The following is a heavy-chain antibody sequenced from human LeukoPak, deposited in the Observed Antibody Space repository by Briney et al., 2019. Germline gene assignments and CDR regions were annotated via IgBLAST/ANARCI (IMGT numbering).Heavy chain of an antibody. CDR2: IYGGGDI. CDR1: GFTVSSSY. J-gene: IGHJ6*02. V-gene: IGHV3-53*04. CDR3: ARGAKFAMDV. Sequence: GGSLRLSCTASGFTVSSSYMTWVRQAPGKGLDWVSLIYGGGDIFYSDSVKGRFTISRRNSENTLYLQMNNLRAEDTAVYWCARGAKFAMDVWGQGTTVTVSS.